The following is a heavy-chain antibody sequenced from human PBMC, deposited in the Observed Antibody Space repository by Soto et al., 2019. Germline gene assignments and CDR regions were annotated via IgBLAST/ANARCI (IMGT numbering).Heavy chain of an antibody. Sequence: SETLSLTCTFSGGSISSYYWSLIRQPPGKGLEWVGDIYHSGSANYNPSLKSRVTISIDKSKNQFSLKLNSVTAADTAVYYCARSFGWYAIDYWGQGTLVTVSS. CDR2: IYHSGSA. J-gene: IGHJ4*02. V-gene: IGHV4-59*12. CDR1: GGSISSYY. CDR3: ARSFGWYAIDY. D-gene: IGHD6-19*01.